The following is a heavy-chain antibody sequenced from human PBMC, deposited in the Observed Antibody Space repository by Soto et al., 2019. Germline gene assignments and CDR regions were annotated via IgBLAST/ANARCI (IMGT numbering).Heavy chain of an antibody. CDR2: IWYDGRNT. CDR3: ARTAYYYDSSGYYSDC. V-gene: IGHV3-33*01. D-gene: IGHD3-22*01. J-gene: IGHJ4*02. CDR1: GFTFSSYG. Sequence: QVQLVESGGGVVQPGRSLRLSCAASGFTFSSYGMHWVRQAPGKGLEWVAVIWYDGRNTYYADSVKGRFTISRDNSENTLYLQMNSLRAEDTAVYYCARTAYYYDSSGYYSDCWGQGTLVTVSS.